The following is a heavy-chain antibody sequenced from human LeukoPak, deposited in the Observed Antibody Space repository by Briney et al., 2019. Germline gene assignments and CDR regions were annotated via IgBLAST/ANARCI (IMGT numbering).Heavy chain of an antibody. CDR2: ISGGGVTT. V-gene: IGHV3-23*01. CDR3: AKGHLVVVPAALDY. D-gene: IGHD2-2*01. Sequence: GGSLRLSCAASGFTFNNYGMSWVRQAPGKGLEWVSAISGGGVTTYYADSVKGRFTISRDNAKNSLYLQMNSLRAEDTAVYYCAKGHLVVVPAALDYWGQGTLVTVSS. J-gene: IGHJ4*02. CDR1: GFTFNNYG.